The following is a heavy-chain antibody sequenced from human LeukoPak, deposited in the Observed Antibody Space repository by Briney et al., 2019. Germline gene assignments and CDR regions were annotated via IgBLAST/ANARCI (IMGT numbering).Heavy chain of an antibody. D-gene: IGHD1-1*01. CDR2: ISGSGGST. CDR1: GFTFSSYA. Sequence: GGSLRLSCAASGFTFSSYAMSWVRQAPGKGLEWVSAISGSGGSTYYADSVKSRFTISRDNAQNTLYLQMNSLRAEDTAVYYCARELYRSAQMEHHRGMDVWGKGTTVTVSS. J-gene: IGHJ6*04. CDR3: ARELYRSAQMEHHRGMDV. V-gene: IGHV3-23*01.